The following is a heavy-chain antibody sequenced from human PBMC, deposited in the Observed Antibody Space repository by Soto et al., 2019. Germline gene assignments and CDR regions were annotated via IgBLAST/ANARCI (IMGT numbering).Heavy chain of an antibody. CDR1: GGSLTSYY. J-gene: IGHJ4*01. V-gene: IGHV4-4*07. CDR2: IYASGTT. CDR3: ARDTFGSTRSGFDS. Sequence: SETLSLTCTVSGGSLTSYYWSWIRQPAGKGLEWIGRIYASGTTDYSPSLKSRVTMSVDTSKNQFSLNLNSVTGADTAVYYCARDTFGSTRSGFDSWGQGTLVTVSS. D-gene: IGHD6-13*01.